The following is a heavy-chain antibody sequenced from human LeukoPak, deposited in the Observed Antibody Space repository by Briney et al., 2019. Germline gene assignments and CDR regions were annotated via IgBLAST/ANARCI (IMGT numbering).Heavy chain of an antibody. V-gene: IGHV4-34*01. Sequence: KPSETLSLTCAVYGGSFSGYYWSWIRQPPGKGLEWIGEINHSGSTNYNPSLKSRVTISVDTSKNQFSLKLSSVTAADTAVYYCAREADSYNWFDPWGQGTLVTVSS. CDR3: AREADSYNWFDP. CDR1: GGSFSGYY. CDR2: INHSGST. J-gene: IGHJ5*02. D-gene: IGHD2-21*01.